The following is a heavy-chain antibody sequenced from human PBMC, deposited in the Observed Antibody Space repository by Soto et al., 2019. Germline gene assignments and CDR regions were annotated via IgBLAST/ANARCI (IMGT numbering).Heavy chain of an antibody. CDR1: GFTFSSYS. V-gene: IGHV3-30*18. CDR2: ISYDGSNK. CDR3: AKDYDFWSGYYGGGSDY. Sequence: QVQLVESGGGVVQPGRSLRLSCAASGFTFSSYSMHWVRQAPGKGLEWVAVISYDGSNKYYADSVKGRFTISRDNSKNTLYLQMNSLRAEYTAVYYRAKDYDFWSGYYGGGSDYWGQGTLVTVSS. J-gene: IGHJ4*02. D-gene: IGHD3-3*01.